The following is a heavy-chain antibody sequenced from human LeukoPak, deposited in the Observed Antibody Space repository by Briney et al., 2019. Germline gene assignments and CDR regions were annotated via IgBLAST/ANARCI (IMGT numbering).Heavy chain of an antibody. D-gene: IGHD3-16*01. CDR1: GFTFSNAW. J-gene: IGHJ4*02. CDR3: AKGYYDYVWGSYYFDY. V-gene: IGHV3-23*01. Sequence: GGSLRLSCAASGFTFSNAWMSWVRQAPGKGLEWVSAISGSGGSTYYADSVKGRFTISRDNSRDTLYLQMNSLRAEDTAVYYCAKGYYDYVWGSYYFDYWGQGTLVTVSS. CDR2: ISGSGGST.